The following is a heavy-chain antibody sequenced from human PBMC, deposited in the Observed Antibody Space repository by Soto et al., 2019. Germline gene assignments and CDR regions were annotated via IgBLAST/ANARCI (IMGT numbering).Heavy chain of an antibody. D-gene: IGHD3-22*01. CDR1: GFTFSSYA. CDR3: AKPRAKPITMIVVVRIRDAFDI. V-gene: IGHV3-23*01. Sequence: GGSLRLSCAASGFTFSSYAMSWVRQAPGKGLEWVSAISGSGGSTYYADSVKGRFTISRDNSKNTLYLQMNSLRAEDTAVYYCAKPRAKPITMIVVVRIRDAFDIWGQGTMVNVSS. CDR2: ISGSGGST. J-gene: IGHJ3*02.